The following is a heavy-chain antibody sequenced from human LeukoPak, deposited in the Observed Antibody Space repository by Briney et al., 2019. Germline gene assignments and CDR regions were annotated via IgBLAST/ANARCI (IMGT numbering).Heavy chain of an antibody. CDR2: IWYDGSNK. J-gene: IGHJ4*02. CDR3: AKDSIYGSGSYYKGTPPPDY. Sequence: PGGSLRLSXAASGFTFSSYGMHWVRQAPGKGLEWVAVIWYDGSNKYYADSVKGRFTISRDNSKNTLYLQMNSLRAEDTAVYYCAKDSIYGSGSYYKGTPPPDYWGQGTLVTVSS. CDR1: GFTFSSYG. D-gene: IGHD3-10*01. V-gene: IGHV3-33*06.